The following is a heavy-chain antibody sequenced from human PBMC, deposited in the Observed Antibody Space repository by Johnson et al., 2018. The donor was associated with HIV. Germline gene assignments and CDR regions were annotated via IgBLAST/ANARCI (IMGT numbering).Heavy chain of an antibody. J-gene: IGHJ3*02. CDR2: ISYDGSNK. CDR1: GFTFSSYA. D-gene: IGHD4-23*01. Sequence: VQLVESGGGVVQPGRSLRLSCAASGFTFSSYAMHWVRQAPGKGLEWVAVISYDGSNKYYADSVKGRFTISRDNSKNTLYLQMNSLRAEDTALYYCAEGVASTTVAAFDIGGQGTMVTVSS. V-gene: IGHV3-30-3*02. CDR3: AEGVASTTVAAFDI.